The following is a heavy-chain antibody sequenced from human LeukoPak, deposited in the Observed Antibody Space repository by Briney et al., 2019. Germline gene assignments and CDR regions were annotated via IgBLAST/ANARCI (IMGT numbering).Heavy chain of an antibody. CDR2: IYYSGRT. D-gene: IGHD3-3*01. V-gene: IGHV4-59*01. J-gene: IGHJ4*02. CDR1: GGSISDYY. CDR3: ARGTYYDFWSGEGLFDF. Sequence: SETLSLTCTVSGGSISDYYWNWMRQPPGKGLEWIGYIYYSGRTNYNPSLKSRVSISVDTSKNQFSLKLSSVTAADTAVYYCARGTYYDFWSGEGLFDFWGQGTLVTVSS.